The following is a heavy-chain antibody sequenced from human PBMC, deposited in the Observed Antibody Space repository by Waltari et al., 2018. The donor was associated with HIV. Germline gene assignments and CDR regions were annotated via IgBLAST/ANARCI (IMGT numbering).Heavy chain of an antibody. V-gene: IGHV3-30*18. CDR2: IGYDGHKK. J-gene: IGHJ4*02. CDR1: GFSFNNYG. D-gene: IGHD6-6*01. Sequence: QVQLVESGGGVVQSGRSLRISCAASGFSFNNYGIHWVRQAPGKGLGGVAVIGYDGHKKSYADSVRGRFTISRDNSKNTVSLQMSSLRVEDTAMYLCAKGKAARGFERYFDYWGRGTLVAVSS. CDR3: AKGKAARGFERYFDY.